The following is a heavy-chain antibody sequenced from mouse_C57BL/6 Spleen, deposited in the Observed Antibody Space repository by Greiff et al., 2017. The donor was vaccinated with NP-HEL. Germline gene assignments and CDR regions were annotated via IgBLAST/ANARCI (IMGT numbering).Heavy chain of an antibody. V-gene: IGHV1-82*01. Sequence: VQLQQSGPELVKPGASVKISCKASGYAFSSSWMNWVKQRPGKGLEWIGRIYPGDGDTNYNGKFKGKATLTADKSSSTAYMQLSSLTSEDSAVYFCARSPTTRAYYFDYWGQGTTLTVSS. CDR1: GYAFSSSW. D-gene: IGHD1-1*01. CDR2: IYPGDGDT. J-gene: IGHJ2*01. CDR3: ARSPTTRAYYFDY.